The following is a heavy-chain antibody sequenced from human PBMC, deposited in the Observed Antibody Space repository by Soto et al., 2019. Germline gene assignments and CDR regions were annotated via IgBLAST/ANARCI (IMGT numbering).Heavy chain of an antibody. CDR1: GFTFSSYA. CDR3: ARGRAARDYFDY. V-gene: IGHV3-30-3*01. CDR2: ISYGGSNK. D-gene: IGHD6-6*01. J-gene: IGHJ4*02. Sequence: GGSLRLSCAASGFTFSSYAMHWVRQAPGKGLEWVAVISYGGSNKYYADSVKGRFTISRDNSKNTLYLQMNSLRAEDTAVYYCARGRAARDYFDYWGQGTLVTVSS.